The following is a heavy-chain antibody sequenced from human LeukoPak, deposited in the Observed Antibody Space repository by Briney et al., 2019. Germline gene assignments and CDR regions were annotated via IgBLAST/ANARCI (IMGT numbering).Heavy chain of an antibody. V-gene: IGHV1-8*01. D-gene: IGHD4-11*01. CDR1: GYTFTNFD. Sequence: EASVKVFCKASGYTFTNFDINWVRQATGQGLEWMGWMNPKTSNTGSAQKFQGRVTSTGNTSISTAYMELSSLRSEDTAVYYCVRIYYSNAFDIWGQGTMVTVSS. J-gene: IGHJ3*02. CDR3: VRIYYSNAFDI. CDR2: MNPKTSNT.